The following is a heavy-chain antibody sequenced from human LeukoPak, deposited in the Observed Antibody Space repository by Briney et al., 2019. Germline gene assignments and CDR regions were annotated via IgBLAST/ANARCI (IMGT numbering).Heavy chain of an antibody. V-gene: IGHV3-23*01. CDR3: AKEKDGHSPFDD. J-gene: IGHJ4*02. CDR1: GFIFKRKA. Sequence: SGGSLRLSCAASGFIFKRKAMSWVRQAPGKGLEWVSYISGSGGTTNYADSVKGRFTISRDNSKDTLYLHMNSLRAEDTAVYFCAKEKDGHSPFDDWGQGTLITVSS. D-gene: IGHD5-24*01. CDR2: ISGSGGTT.